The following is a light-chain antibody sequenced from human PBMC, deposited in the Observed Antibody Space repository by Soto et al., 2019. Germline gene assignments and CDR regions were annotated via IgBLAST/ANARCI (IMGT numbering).Light chain of an antibody. J-gene: IGLJ1*01. CDR1: SSDVGAYNY. Sequence: HSVLTQPASGSGSPGQSITISCTRTSSDVGAYNYDSWYQQYPGEAPKVIIYDVSHRPAGVSNRFSGSKSGNTASLTISGLQTQDEADYYCSSYTSATTYVFGTGTKVTVL. CDR2: DVS. CDR3: SSYTSATTYV. V-gene: IGLV2-14*01.